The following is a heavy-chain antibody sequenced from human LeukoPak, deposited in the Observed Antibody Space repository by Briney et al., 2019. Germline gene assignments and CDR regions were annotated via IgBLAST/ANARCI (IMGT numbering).Heavy chain of an antibody. CDR1: GGSVSSTSYY. J-gene: IGHJ4*02. Sequence: SETLSLTCTVSGGSVSSTSYYWGWIRQPPGKGLECIGSIYYSGSTHYNSSLKSRLTISVDTSKNQFSLKLSSVTAADTAVYYCARLAIRYFDWNAWYFDSWGQGTLVTVSS. CDR3: ARLAIRYFDWNAWYFDS. V-gene: IGHV4-39*01. D-gene: IGHD3-9*01. CDR2: IYYSGST.